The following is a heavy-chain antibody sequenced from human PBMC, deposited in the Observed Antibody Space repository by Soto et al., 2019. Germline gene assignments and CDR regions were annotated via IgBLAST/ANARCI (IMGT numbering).Heavy chain of an antibody. D-gene: IGHD2-8*01. CDR1: GFTFSSYS. J-gene: IGHJ2*01. CDR2: ISSSSSYI. Sequence: EVQLVESGGGLVKPGGSLRLSCAASGFTFSSYSMNWVRQAPGKGLEWVSSISSSSSYIYYADSVKGRFTISRDNAKNSLYLQMNSLRAEDTAVYNCARELRDVHWYFDLWGRGTLVTVSS. CDR3: ARELRDVHWYFDL. V-gene: IGHV3-21*01.